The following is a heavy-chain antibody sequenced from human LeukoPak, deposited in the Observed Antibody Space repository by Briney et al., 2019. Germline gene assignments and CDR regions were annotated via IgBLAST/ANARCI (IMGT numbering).Heavy chain of an antibody. CDR1: GGTFSSYA. J-gene: IGHJ4*02. CDR3: ARGRAAYSSSAELDY. Sequence: GASVKVSCKASGGTFSSYAISWVRQAPGQGLEWMGGIIPIFGTANYAQKFQGRVTITADESTSTAYMELSSLRSEDTAVYYCARGRAAYSSSAELDYWGQGTLVTVSS. V-gene: IGHV1-69*13. D-gene: IGHD6-6*01. CDR2: IIPIFGTA.